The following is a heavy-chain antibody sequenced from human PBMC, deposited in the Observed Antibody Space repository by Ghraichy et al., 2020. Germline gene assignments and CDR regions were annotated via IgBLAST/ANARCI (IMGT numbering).Heavy chain of an antibody. CDR3: ATVTEDWFFDL. D-gene: IGHD1-14*01. Sequence: SCKASGNSFPRYGVSWLRQAPEQGPEWIGWISGYNDNTNYAQQFQDRATLTTDKSTNTAYMELNSLKSDDTAVYYCATVTEDWFFDLWGRGTLVTVSS. CDR1: GNSFPRYG. V-gene: IGHV1-18*01. CDR2: ISGYNDNT. J-gene: IGHJ2*01.